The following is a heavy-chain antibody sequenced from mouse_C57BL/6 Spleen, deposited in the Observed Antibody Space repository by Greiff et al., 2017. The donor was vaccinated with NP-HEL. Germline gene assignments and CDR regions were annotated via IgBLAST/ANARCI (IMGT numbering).Heavy chain of an antibody. D-gene: IGHD2-5*01. V-gene: IGHV1-53*01. Sequence: KQPGTELVKPGASVKLSCKASGYTFTSYWMHWVKQRPGQGLEWIGNINPSNGGTNYNEKFKSKATLTVDKSSSTAYMQLSSLTSEDSAVYYCARSSNYRAWFAYWGQGTLVTVSA. CDR3: ARSSNYRAWFAY. J-gene: IGHJ3*01. CDR2: INPSNGGT. CDR1: GYTFTSYW.